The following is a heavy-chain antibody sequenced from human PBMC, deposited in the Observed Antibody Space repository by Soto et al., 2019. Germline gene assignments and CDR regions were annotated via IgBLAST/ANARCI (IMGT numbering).Heavy chain of an antibody. CDR3: ARDLGGWTDY. CDR2: INAGNGNT. Sequence: QVQLVQSGAEVKKPGASVKVSCKASGYTFTSYAMQWVRQAPGQRLEWMGWINAGNGNTKYSQKFQGRVTNTSDTSASTDYMELSSLRSEDTAVYYCARDLGGWTDYWGQGTLVTVSS. CDR1: GYTFTSYA. J-gene: IGHJ4*02. D-gene: IGHD6-19*01. V-gene: IGHV1-3*01.